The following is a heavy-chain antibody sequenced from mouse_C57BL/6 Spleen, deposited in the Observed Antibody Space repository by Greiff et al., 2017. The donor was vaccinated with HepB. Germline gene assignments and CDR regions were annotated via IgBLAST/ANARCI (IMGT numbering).Heavy chain of an antibody. D-gene: IGHD2-3*01. CDR1: GYTFTSYW. Sequence: QVQLQQPGAELVKPGASVKMSCKASGYTFTSYWITWVKQRPGQGLEWIGDIYPGSGSTNYNEKFKSKATLTVDTSSSTAYMQLSSLTYADSAVYYCAREGDGYYFLPMDDWGQGTSVTVSS. CDR2: IYPGSGST. V-gene: IGHV1-55*01. J-gene: IGHJ4*01. CDR3: AREGDGYYFLPMDD.